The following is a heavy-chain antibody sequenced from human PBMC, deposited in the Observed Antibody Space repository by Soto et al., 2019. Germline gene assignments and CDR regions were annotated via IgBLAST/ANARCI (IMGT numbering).Heavy chain of an antibody. J-gene: IGHJ6*02. CDR3: ARDPPSTRPGMDV. CDR2: RYTGCST. V-gene: IGHV3-53*01. Sequence: GGTLRLSCAPAGFTLSSHYLSFVRKASSKGQKQASVRYTGCSTYYTDTVRGRFTSSRDNSKNTLYLQMKSLRAEAPAVYYCARDPPSTRPGMDVWGRGTTVAF. CDR1: GFTLSSHY.